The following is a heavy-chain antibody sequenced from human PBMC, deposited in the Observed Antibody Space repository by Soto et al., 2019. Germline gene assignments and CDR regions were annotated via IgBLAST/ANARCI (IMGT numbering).Heavy chain of an antibody. Sequence: TSETLSLTCTGPVGSISGYFWSWIRQPAGKGLDWIGRIYSSRSTNYNPSLNSRITMSVDTSKNQFSLKLSSVSAADTAVYYCARAYDSNGNHAFDIWGQGTLVTVSS. CDR2: IYSSRST. CDR3: ARAYDSNGNHAFDI. D-gene: IGHD3-22*01. V-gene: IGHV4-4*07. J-gene: IGHJ3*02. CDR1: VGSISGYF.